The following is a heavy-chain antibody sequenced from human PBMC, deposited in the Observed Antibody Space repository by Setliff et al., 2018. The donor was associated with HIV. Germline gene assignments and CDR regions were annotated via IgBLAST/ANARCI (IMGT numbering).Heavy chain of an antibody. CDR2: IFYGGTT. Sequence: SETLSLTCTVSGAPLSSYYLNWIRQPPGKGLEWIGYIFYGGTTNYNPSLKSRVTMSVDASKNQFSLKLSSVTAADTAVYYCARDPGGLYCRGTSCQGGCFDPWGQGTLVTVSS. J-gene: IGHJ5*02. CDR3: ARDPGGLYCRGTSCQGGCFDP. D-gene: IGHD2-2*01. V-gene: IGHV4-59*01. CDR1: GAPLSSYY.